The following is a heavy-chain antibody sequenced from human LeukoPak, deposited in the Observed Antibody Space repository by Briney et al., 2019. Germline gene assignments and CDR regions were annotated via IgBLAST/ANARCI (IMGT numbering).Heavy chain of an antibody. CDR2: ISSNGGST. CDR3: ARPQYFYYYGMDV. V-gene: IGHV3-64*01. Sequence: PGGSLRLSCAASGFTFSNYAMHWVRQAPGKRLEYVSAISSNGGSTYYANSVKGRFTISRDKSKNTVYLKMGSLRAEDTAVYYCARPQYFYYYGMDVWGQGTTVTVSS. J-gene: IGHJ6*02. CDR1: GFTFSNYA.